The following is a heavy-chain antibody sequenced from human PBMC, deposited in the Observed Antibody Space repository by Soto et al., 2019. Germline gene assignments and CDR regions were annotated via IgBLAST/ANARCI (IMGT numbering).Heavy chain of an antibody. D-gene: IGHD1-1*01. CDR1: GFTFSSYG. CDR2: IWYDGSNK. J-gene: IGHJ4*02. V-gene: IGHV3-33*01. CDR3: ARGQTGKGSLDY. Sequence: PGRSLRLSCAASGFTFSSYGMHWVRQAPGKGMGWVSVIWYDGSNKDYGDSVKGRFTISRDHSKNTLCLQMNSLRAEDTAVYDCARGQTGKGSLDYWGQGTLVTVSS.